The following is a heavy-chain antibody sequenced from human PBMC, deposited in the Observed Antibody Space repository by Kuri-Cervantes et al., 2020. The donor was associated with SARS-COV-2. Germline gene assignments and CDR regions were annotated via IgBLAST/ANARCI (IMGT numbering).Heavy chain of an antibody. CDR1: GGSFSGYY. CDR2: INHSGST. V-gene: IGHV4-34*01. CDR3: ARGLDFWSGYPSYYYYGMGV. Sequence: SQTLSLTCAVYGGSFSGYYWSWIRQPPGKGLEWIGEINHSGSTNYNPSLKSRVTISVDTSKNQFSLKLSSVTAADTAVYYCARGLDFWSGYPSYYYYGMGVWGQGTTVTVSS. D-gene: IGHD3-3*01. J-gene: IGHJ6*02.